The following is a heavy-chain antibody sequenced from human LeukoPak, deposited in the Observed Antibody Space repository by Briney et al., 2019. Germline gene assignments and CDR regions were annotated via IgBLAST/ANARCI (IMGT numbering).Heavy chain of an antibody. Sequence: SETLSLTCTVSGGSISSYYWSWIRQPPGKGLEWIGYIYYSGSTNYNPSLKSRVTISVDTSKNQFSLKLSSVTAADTAVYYCARDPYCSGGSCWGGWGQGTPVTVSS. CDR1: GGSISSYY. D-gene: IGHD2-15*01. V-gene: IGHV4-59*01. CDR3: ARDPYCSGGSCWGG. CDR2: IYYSGST. J-gene: IGHJ4*02.